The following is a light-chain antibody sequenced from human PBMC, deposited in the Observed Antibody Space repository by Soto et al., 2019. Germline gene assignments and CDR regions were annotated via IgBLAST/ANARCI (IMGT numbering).Light chain of an antibody. Sequence: EIVMTQSPATLSVSPGERDTLSCRASQSGSTNLAWYQQKPVQAPRLLIYGASTRATGIPARFRGSGSGTEFTLTISSLQSEDVAGYYCQHYNNVPTGTLGQGTKVEIK. CDR1: QSGSTN. J-gene: IGKJ1*01. CDR2: GAS. CDR3: QHYNNVPTGT. V-gene: IGKV3-15*01.